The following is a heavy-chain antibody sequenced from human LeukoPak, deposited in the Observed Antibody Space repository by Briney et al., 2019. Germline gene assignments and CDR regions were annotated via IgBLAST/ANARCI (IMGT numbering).Heavy chain of an antibody. Sequence: GESLKISCRGSGDTFTNSWIGWVRQMPGKGLEWMGIIYPGDSDTRYSPSFEGQVTISADKSISTAYLQWNSLKASDTAVYYCARLRNYYDKNGFYKYLDSWGLGTLVTVSS. CDR3: ARLRNYYDKNGFYKYLDS. CDR1: GDTFTNSW. CDR2: IYPGDSDT. V-gene: IGHV5-51*01. D-gene: IGHD3-22*01. J-gene: IGHJ4*01.